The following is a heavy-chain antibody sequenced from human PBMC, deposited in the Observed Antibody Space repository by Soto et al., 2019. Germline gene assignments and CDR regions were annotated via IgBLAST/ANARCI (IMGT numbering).Heavy chain of an antibody. CDR2: IYHGET. V-gene: IGHV4-38-2*01. D-gene: IGHD3-10*01. CDR1: GYSISRGYY. CDR3: ARGGDTMVRGVIIFYYYGMDV. Sequence: SETLSLTCAVSGYSISRGYYWGWIRQSPGKGLEWIGSIYHGETYYNPSLKSRVTISADTSKNQFSLKLSSVTAAGTAIYYCARGGDTMVRGVIIFYYYGMDVWGQGTTVTVSS. J-gene: IGHJ6*02.